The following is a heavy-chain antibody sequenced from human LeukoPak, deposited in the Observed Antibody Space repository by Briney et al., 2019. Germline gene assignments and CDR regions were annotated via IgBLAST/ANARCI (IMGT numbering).Heavy chain of an antibody. CDR3: ARGITMVRGVIYNWFDP. CDR1: GFTFSTFA. CDR2: IFPSGGEI. V-gene: IGHV3-21*04. D-gene: IGHD3-10*01. Sequence: PGGSLRLSCAASGFTFSTFAMIWVRQPPGKGLEWVSSIFPSGGEIHYADSVRGRFTISRDNAKNSLYLQMNSLRAEDTAVYYCARGITMVRGVIYNWFDPWGQGTLVTVSS. J-gene: IGHJ5*02.